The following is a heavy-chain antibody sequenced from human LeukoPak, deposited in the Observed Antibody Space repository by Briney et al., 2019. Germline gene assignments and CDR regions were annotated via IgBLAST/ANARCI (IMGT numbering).Heavy chain of an antibody. CDR2: ITRSSSTI. CDR3: ARAGYYLSPYFFDY. Sequence: GGSLRLSCAASGFTFSSYSMNWVRQAPVKGLEWVSSITRSSSTIYYADSVKGRFTISRDNSKNTLYLQMNSLRAEDTAVYYCARAGYYLSPYFFDYWGQGTLVTVSS. V-gene: IGHV3-48*01. J-gene: IGHJ4*02. CDR1: GFTFSSYS. D-gene: IGHD3-3*01.